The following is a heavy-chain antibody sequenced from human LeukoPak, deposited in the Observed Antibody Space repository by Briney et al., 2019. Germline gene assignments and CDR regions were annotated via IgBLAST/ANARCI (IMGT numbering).Heavy chain of an antibody. CDR3: AREPADDYGDFNYFDH. CDR2: INHSGST. V-gene: IGHV4-34*01. J-gene: IGHJ4*02. Sequence: SETLSLTCAVYGGSFSGYYWSWIRQPPGKGLEWIGEINHSGSTNYNTSLKRRVTISLDTSKNQFSLRLSSVTAADTAVYYCAREPADDYGDFNYFDHWGQGTLVTVSS. CDR1: GGSFSGYY. D-gene: IGHD4-17*01.